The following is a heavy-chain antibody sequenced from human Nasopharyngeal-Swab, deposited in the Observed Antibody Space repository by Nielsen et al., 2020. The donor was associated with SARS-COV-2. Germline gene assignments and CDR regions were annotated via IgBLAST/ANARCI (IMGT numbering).Heavy chain of an antibody. V-gene: IGHV4-59*01. CDR1: GGSISSDY. J-gene: IGHJ6*03. Sequence: SETLSLTCTVSGGSISSDYWSWIRQPPEKGLEWIGYIHYSGSTKYNPSPKSRVTISVDTSKNQFSLRLTSVTAADMAVYYCARGAQYSSGWYGDFYYYYMDVWGKGTTVTVSS. D-gene: IGHD6-19*01. CDR2: IHYSGST. CDR3: ARGAQYSSGWYGDFYYYYMDV.